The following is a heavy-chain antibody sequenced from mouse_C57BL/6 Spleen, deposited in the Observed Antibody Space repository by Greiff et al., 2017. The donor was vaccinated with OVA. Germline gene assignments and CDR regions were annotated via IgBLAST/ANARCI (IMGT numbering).Heavy chain of an antibody. V-gene: IGHV5-12*01. CDR1: GFTFSDYY. D-gene: IGHD1-1*01. Sequence: EVQVVESGGGLVQPGGSLKLSCAASGFTFSDYYMYWVRQTPEKRLEWVAYISNGGGSTYYPDTVKGRFTISRDNAKNTLYLQMSRLKSEDTAMYYCARHRDYYGSSFFDYWGQGTTLTVSS. J-gene: IGHJ2*01. CDR2: ISNGGGST. CDR3: ARHRDYYGSSFFDY.